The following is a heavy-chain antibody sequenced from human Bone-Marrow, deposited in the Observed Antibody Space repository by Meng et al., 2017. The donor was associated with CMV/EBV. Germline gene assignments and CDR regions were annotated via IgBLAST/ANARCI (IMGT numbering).Heavy chain of an antibody. CDR1: GFTFSSYA. CDR2: ISYDGTDE. D-gene: IGHD3-3*01. J-gene: IGHJ4*02. V-gene: IGHV3-30*04. CDR3: ARGSGNFGY. Sequence: GESLKISCAGSGFTFSSYAMHWVRQAPGKGLEWVAVISYDGTDEYYADSVKGRFTISRDNAKNSLYLQMNSLRAEDTAVYYCARGSGNFGYWGQGTLVTVSS.